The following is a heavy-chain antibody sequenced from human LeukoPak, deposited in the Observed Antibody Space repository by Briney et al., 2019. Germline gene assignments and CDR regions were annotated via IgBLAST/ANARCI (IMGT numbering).Heavy chain of an antibody. CDR3: ARGGYYDSSGYYADY. V-gene: IGHV1-2*02. D-gene: IGHD3-22*01. Sequence: ASVKVSCKASGYTFTGYYMHWVRQAPGQGLEWMGWINPDSGGTNYAQKFQGRVTMTRDTPIRTAYMELSRLRSDDTAVYYCARGGYYDSSGYYADYWGQGTLVTVSS. CDR1: GYTFTGYY. CDR2: INPDSGGT. J-gene: IGHJ4*02.